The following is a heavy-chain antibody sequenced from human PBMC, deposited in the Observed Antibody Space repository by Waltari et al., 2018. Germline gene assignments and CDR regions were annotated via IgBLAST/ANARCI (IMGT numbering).Heavy chain of an antibody. D-gene: IGHD6-19*01. V-gene: IGHV1-8*01. Sequence: QVQLVQSGAEVKKPGASVKVSCKASGYTFPSYHINWVRQAPGQGLEWLGWMNTPIGNRAVAEKCQGRATMTRDTSRNTAYMELSGLRSEDTAVYYCAREFRSAAGHLKGMDIWGQGTAVTISS. CDR3: AREFRSAAGHLKGMDI. CDR1: GYTFPSYH. CDR2: MNTPIGNR. J-gene: IGHJ6*02.